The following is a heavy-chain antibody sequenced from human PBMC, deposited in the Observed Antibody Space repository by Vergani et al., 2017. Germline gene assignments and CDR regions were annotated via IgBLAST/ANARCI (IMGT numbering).Heavy chain of an antibody. V-gene: IGHV4-59*01. Sequence: QVQLQESGPGLVKPSETLSLTCTVSGGSISSYYWSWIRQPPGKGLEWIGYIYYSGSTNSNPSLKSRVTISVDTSKNQFSLKLSSVTAADTAVYYCARGYSSSWPSTYYYYYGMDVWGQGTTVTVSS. CDR3: ARGYSSSWPSTYYYYYGMDV. CDR2: IYYSGST. J-gene: IGHJ6*02. D-gene: IGHD6-13*01. CDR1: GGSISSYY.